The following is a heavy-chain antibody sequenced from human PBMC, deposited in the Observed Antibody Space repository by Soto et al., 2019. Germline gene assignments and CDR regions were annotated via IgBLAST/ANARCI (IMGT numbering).Heavy chain of an antibody. J-gene: IGHJ3*02. CDR2: ISAYNGNT. CDR3: ASGFGELSRKYDAFDI. CDR1: GYTFTSYG. Sequence: QVQLVQSGAEVKKPGASVKVSCKASGYTFTSYGISWVRQAPGQGLEWMGWISAYNGNTNYAQKLQGRVTMTTDTSKSTVYMELRSLRSDDTAVYYCASGFGELSRKYDAFDIWGQGTMVTVSS. D-gene: IGHD3-10*01. V-gene: IGHV1-18*01.